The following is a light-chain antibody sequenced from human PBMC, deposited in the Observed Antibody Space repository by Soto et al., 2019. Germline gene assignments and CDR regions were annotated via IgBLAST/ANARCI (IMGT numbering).Light chain of an antibody. V-gene: IGKV3D-20*02. Sequence: ETVLTQSPGTLYLSPGERATLSCRANETVNNNFLAWYGQKPGQAPRLLIHGPSRRASGIPDRFSGSGSGTDFTLTISSLEPEDFGVYYCQQRSDRPPWTFGQGTKVEI. CDR2: GPS. CDR3: QQRSDRPPWT. CDR1: ETVNNNF. J-gene: IGKJ1*01.